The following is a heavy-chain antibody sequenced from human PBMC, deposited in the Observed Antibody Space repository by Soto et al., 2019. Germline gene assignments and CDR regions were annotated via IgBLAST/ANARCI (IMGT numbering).Heavy chain of an antibody. Sequence: SETLSLTCTVSGGSISSYYWSWIRQPPGKGLEWIGYIYYSGSTNYNPSLKSRVTISVDTSKNQFSLKLSSVTAADTAVYYCAREWRRITMVRGVINYYSYGMDVWGQGTTVTVSS. CDR1: GGSISSYY. CDR2: IYYSGST. V-gene: IGHV4-59*01. CDR3: AREWRRITMVRGVINYYSYGMDV. J-gene: IGHJ6*02. D-gene: IGHD3-10*01.